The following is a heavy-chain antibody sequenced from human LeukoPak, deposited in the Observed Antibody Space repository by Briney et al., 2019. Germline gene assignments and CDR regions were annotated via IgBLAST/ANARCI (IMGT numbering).Heavy chain of an antibody. Sequence: GGSLRLSCAASGFTFDDYTMHWVRQAPGKGLEWVSLISWDGGTTYYADSVNGRFTISRDNSKNSLYLQMNSLRTEGTALYYCAKDRGYGDYPDYWGQGTLVTVSS. J-gene: IGHJ4*02. CDR1: GFTFDDYT. CDR3: AKDRGYGDYPDY. CDR2: ISWDGGTT. V-gene: IGHV3-43*01. D-gene: IGHD4-17*01.